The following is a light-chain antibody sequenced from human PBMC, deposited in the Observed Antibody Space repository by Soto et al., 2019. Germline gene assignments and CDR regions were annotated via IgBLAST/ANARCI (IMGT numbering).Light chain of an antibody. V-gene: IGLV2-14*01. CDR2: AVT. J-gene: IGLJ1*01. Sequence: QSVLTQPPSASGSPGQSVTIPCAGTSTDVGEYNYVSWYQQHPGKVPKLMIYAVTDRPSGVSSRFSGSKSGNTASLTISGLQAEDEADYYCSSYTSSSTLFGTGTKVTVL. CDR1: STDVGEYNY. CDR3: SSYTSSSTL.